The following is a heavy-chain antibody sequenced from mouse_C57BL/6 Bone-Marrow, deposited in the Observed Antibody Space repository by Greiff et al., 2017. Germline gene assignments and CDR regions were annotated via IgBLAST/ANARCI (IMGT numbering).Heavy chain of an antibody. CDR2: IDPSDSYT. CDR1: GYTFTSYW. J-gene: IGHJ4*01. V-gene: IGHV1-69*01. Sequence: QVQLQQPGAELVMPGASVKLSCKASGYTFTSYWMHWVKQRPGQGLEWIGEIDPSDSYTNYNQKFKGKSTLTVDKSSSTAYMQLSSLTSEDTAVYYCARGGDCAMDYWGQGTSVTVSS. CDR3: ARGGDCAMDY.